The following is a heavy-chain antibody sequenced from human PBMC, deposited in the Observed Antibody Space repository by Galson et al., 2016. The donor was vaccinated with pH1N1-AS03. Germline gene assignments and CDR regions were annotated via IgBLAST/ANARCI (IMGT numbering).Heavy chain of an antibody. Sequence: SLRLSCAASGFTFSSYSMNWVRQAPGKGLEWVSYITGSDVTTYADSVKGRFSISRDNSKNMLYPQMNSLRAEDTAVYYCAKDGGSSGFDFDYWGLGTLVTVSS. CDR3: AKDGGSSGFDFDY. J-gene: IGHJ4*02. CDR1: GFTFSSYS. CDR2: ITGSDVTT. V-gene: IGHV3-23*01. D-gene: IGHD5-12*01.